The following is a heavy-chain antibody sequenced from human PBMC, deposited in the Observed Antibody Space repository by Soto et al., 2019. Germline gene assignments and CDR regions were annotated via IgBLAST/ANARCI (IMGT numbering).Heavy chain of an antibody. J-gene: IGHJ3*02. CDR1: GGTFSSFT. CDR3: ARGNAFDI. CDR2: FMPILGAA. V-gene: IGHV1-69*01. Sequence: QLQLVQSGAEVKKPGSSVKVSCKACGGTFSSFTVNWVRQAPGQGLEWMGGFMPILGAANYAPKFQGRVTIIADESTNTGYMELSSLRSEDTAVYYCARGNAFDIWGQGTMVTVS.